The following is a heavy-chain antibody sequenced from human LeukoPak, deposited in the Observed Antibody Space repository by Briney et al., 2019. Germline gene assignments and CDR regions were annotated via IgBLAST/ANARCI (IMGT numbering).Heavy chain of an antibody. J-gene: IGHJ4*02. V-gene: IGHV3-66*03. CDR1: GFTVHSNY. Sequence: GGSLRLSCAASGFTVHSNYMSWVRQAPGKGLEWVSVIDRSGVTHYADSVKGRFTISRDNSKNTVYLQMNSLRTEDTAVYYCARSLTMVRAYDYWGQGTLVTVSS. D-gene: IGHD3-10*01. CDR3: ARSLTMVRAYDY. CDR2: IDRSGVT.